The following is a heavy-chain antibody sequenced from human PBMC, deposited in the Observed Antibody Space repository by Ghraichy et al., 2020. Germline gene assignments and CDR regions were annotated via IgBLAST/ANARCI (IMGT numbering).Heavy chain of an antibody. CDR3: ARHVGWYGEFDY. D-gene: IGHD3-10*01. Sequence: SETLSLTCTVSGGSIRSSSYYWGWTRQPPGKGLEWIGCINYSGSTYYNTSLKSRVTISVDTSKNQFSLKLSSVTVADTAVYYCARHVGWYGEFDYWGQGTLVTVSS. CDR2: INYSGST. CDR1: GGSIRSSSYY. V-gene: IGHV4-39*01. J-gene: IGHJ4*02.